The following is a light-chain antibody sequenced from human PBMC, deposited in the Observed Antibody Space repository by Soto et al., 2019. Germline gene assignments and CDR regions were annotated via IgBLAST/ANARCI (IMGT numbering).Light chain of an antibody. V-gene: IGLV7-43*01. CDR1: TGAVTSDYY. CDR2: RTN. J-gene: IGLJ2*01. Sequence: QTVVTQEPSLTVSPGGTVTLTCASNTGAVTSDYYPNWFQQKPGQAPRALIYRTNNRHSWTPARVSGSLLGGKAALTLSGVQHEDEADSYCLLYYGAVHVFGGGTKLTVL. CDR3: LLYYGAVHV.